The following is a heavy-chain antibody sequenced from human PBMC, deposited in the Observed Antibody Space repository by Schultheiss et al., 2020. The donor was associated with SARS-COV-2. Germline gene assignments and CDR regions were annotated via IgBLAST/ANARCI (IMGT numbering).Heavy chain of an antibody. D-gene: IGHD4-11*01. CDR3: ARDRGNYDYYYYGMDV. V-gene: IGHV3-30*03. Sequence: SCAASGFTFSSYGMHWVRQAPGKGLEWVAVISYDGSNKYYADSVKGRFTISRDNSKNTLYLQMNSLRAEDTAVYYCARDRGNYDYYYYGMDVWGQGTTVTVSS. CDR1: GFTFSSYG. CDR2: ISYDGSNK. J-gene: IGHJ6*02.